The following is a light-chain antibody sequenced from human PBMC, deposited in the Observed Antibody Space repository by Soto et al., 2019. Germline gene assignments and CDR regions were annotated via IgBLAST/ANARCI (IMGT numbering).Light chain of an antibody. Sequence: DIQMTQSPSSLSASLGDRVTLTCQASQDISNYLNWYQQKPGKAPKLLIYDASNLETGVPSRFSGSGSGTDFTFTISSLQPEDIATYYCQQYDNLLTFGGGTKV. CDR1: QDISNY. CDR2: DAS. V-gene: IGKV1-33*01. J-gene: IGKJ4*01. CDR3: QQYDNLLT.